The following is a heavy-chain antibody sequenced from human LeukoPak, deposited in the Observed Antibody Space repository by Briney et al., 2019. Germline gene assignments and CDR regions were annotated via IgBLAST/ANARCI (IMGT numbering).Heavy chain of an antibody. CDR2: IYTSGST. V-gene: IGHV4-61*02. D-gene: IGHD6-13*01. CDR3: ARDIRGPSYSSTGDYFDY. Sequence: SQTLSLTCTVSGGSISSGSYYWSWIRQPAGKGLEWIGRIYTSGSTNYNPSLKSRVTISVDTSKNQFSLKLSSVTAADTAVYYCARDIRGPSYSSTGDYFDYWGQGTLVTVSS. J-gene: IGHJ4*02. CDR1: GGSISSGSYY.